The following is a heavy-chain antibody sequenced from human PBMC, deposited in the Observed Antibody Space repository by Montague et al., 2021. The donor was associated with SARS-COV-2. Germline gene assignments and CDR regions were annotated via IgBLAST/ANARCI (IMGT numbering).Heavy chain of an antibody. CDR1: GGSISSYY. CDR3: ARVFPRWIPFDPYFDF. D-gene: IGHD5-24*01. V-gene: IGHV4-59*01. Sequence: SETLSLTCTVSGGSISSYYWSWIRQPPGKGLEWIGYIYYSGSTNXNPSLKSRVTISVDTSKNQFSLKLSSVTAADTAVYYCARVFPRWIPFDPYFDFWGQGTLVTVSS. J-gene: IGHJ4*02. CDR2: IYYSGST.